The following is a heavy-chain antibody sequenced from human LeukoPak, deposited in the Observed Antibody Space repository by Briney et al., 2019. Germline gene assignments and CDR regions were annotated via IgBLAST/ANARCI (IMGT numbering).Heavy chain of an antibody. CDR2: INSDGSRT. Sequence: GGSLRLPCAASGFTFSSYWMYWVRQAPGKGPVWVSRINSDGSRTNYADSVKGRFTISRDNAKNTLYLQMNSLRAEDTAVYYCARDRGWLQFDYWGQGTLVTVSS. J-gene: IGHJ4*02. V-gene: IGHV3-74*01. D-gene: IGHD5-24*01. CDR3: ARDRGWLQFDY. CDR1: GFTFSSYW.